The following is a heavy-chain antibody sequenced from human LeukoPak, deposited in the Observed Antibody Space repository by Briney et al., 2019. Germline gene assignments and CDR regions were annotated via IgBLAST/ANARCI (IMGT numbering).Heavy chain of an antibody. CDR1: GGSFSGYY. V-gene: IGHV4-34*01. CDR2: INHSRST. D-gene: IGHD5-18*01. J-gene: IGHJ4*02. CDR3: ARSRDTAMPTDY. Sequence: SETLSLTCAVYGGSFSGYYWSWIRQPPGKGLEWIGEINHSRSTNYNPSLKSRVTISVDTSKNQFSLKLSSVTAADTAVYYCARSRDTAMPTDYWGQGTLVTVSS.